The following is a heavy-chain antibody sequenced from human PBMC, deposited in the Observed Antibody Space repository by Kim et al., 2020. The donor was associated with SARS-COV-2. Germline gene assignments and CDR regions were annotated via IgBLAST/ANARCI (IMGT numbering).Heavy chain of an antibody. D-gene: IGHD2-2*01. CDR1: GGSFSGYH. V-gene: IGHV4-34*01. Sequence: SETLSLTCDVYGGSFSGYHWSWIRQPPGKGLEWIGEINHSGFTSYNPSLKSRVIMSVDTSKNQFSLKLSSVTAADTAVYYCAIGYCSDTTCLDYWGQGTLGTVSS. CDR2: INHSGFT. CDR3: AIGYCSDTTCLDY. J-gene: IGHJ4*02.